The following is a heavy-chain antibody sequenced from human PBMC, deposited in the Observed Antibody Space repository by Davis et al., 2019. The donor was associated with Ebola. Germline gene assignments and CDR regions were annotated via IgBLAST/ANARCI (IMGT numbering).Heavy chain of an antibody. V-gene: IGHV3-30-3*01. CDR1: GFTFSSYA. CDR3: ARDLPRGVHWLPDY. J-gene: IGHJ4*02. D-gene: IGHD5-12*01. Sequence: GESLKISCAASGFTFSSYAMHWVRQAPGKGLEWVAVISYDGSNKYYADSVKGRFTISRDNSKNTLYLQMNSLRAEDTAVYYCARDLPRGVHWLPDYWGQGTLVTVSS. CDR2: ISYDGSNK.